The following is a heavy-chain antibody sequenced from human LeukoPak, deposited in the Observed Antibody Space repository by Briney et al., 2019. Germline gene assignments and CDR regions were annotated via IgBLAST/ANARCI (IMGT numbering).Heavy chain of an antibody. D-gene: IGHD2-15*01. CDR2: INPSGGST. V-gene: IGHV1-46*01. CDR3: ARGEGSSYHHYNSDYYFDY. J-gene: IGHJ4*02. CDR1: GYTFTSYY. Sequence: ASVKVSCKASGYTFTSYYMHWVRQAPEQGLEWMGIINPSGGSTSYAQKFQGRVTMTRDTSTSTVYMELSSLRSEDTAVYYCARGEGSSYHHYNSDYYFDYWGQGTLVTVSS.